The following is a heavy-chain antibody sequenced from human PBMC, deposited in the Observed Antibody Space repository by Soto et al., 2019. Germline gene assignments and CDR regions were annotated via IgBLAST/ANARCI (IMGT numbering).Heavy chain of an antibody. CDR1: GGSISSSNW. J-gene: IGHJ4*02. CDR3: ARDVRVGMGKAYSYGLYYFDY. V-gene: IGHV4-4*02. CDR2: IYHSGST. Sequence: QVQLQESGPGLVKPSGTLSLTCAVSGGSISSSNWWSWVRQPPGKGLEWIGEIYHSGSTNYNPSLKSRVTISVDKSKNQFSLKLSSVTAADTAVYYCARDVRVGMGKAYSYGLYYFDYWGQGTLVTVSS. D-gene: IGHD5-18*01.